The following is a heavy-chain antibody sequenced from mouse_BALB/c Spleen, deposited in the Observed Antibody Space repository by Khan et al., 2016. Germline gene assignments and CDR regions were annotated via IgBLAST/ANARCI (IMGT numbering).Heavy chain of an antibody. CDR1: GFDFSRYW. D-gene: IGHD1-2*01. J-gene: IGHJ2*01. CDR2: INPDSSTT. V-gene: IGHV4-1*02. CDR3: ARLHYYGYMDY. Sequence: EVQLQESGGGLVQPGGSLKLSCAASGFDFSRYWMSWVRQAPGKGLEWIGEINPDSSTTNYTPSLKDQFIISRDNAKNTLYLQMSKVRTEDTALYFCARLHYYGYMDYWGQGTTVTVSS.